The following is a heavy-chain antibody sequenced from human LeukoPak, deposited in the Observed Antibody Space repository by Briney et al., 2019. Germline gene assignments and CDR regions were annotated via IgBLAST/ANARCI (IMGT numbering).Heavy chain of an antibody. CDR2: IYHSGST. D-gene: IGHD4-17*01. Sequence: SETLSLTCAVSGYSISSGYYWGWIRQPPGKGLEWIGSIYHSGSTYYNPSLKSRVTISVDTPKNQFSLKLSSVTAADTAVYYCASLYGDYDWFDPWGQGTLVTVSS. CDR3: ASLYGDYDWFDP. CDR1: GYSISSGYY. V-gene: IGHV4-38-2*01. J-gene: IGHJ5*02.